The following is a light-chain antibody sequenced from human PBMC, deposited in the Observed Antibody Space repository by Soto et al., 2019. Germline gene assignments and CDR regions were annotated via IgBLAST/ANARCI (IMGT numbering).Light chain of an antibody. Sequence: EIFLTQSPGTLSLSPGEGTTLSCRASESVASLAWYQQKPGQAPRLLIYGASTRATGIPDRFSGSGSGTDFTLTISRLEPEDFAVYYCQYYGGSPRKFGLGTKVDIX. CDR1: ESVAS. CDR3: QYYGGSPRK. CDR2: GAS. V-gene: IGKV3-20*01. J-gene: IGKJ1*01.